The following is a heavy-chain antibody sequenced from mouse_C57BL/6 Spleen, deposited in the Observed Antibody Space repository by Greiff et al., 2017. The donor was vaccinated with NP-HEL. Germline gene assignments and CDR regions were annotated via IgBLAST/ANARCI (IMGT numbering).Heavy chain of an antibody. Sequence: VQLQQSGPELVKPGASVKISCKASGYSFTSYYIHWVKQRPGQGLEWIGWIYPGSGNTKYNEKFKGKATLTADTSSSTAYMQLSSLTSEDSAVYYCARSWSNYFDYWGQGTTLTVSS. V-gene: IGHV1-66*01. CDR1: GYSFTSYY. D-gene: IGHD1-1*02. CDR3: ARSWSNYFDY. CDR2: IYPGSGNT. J-gene: IGHJ2*01.